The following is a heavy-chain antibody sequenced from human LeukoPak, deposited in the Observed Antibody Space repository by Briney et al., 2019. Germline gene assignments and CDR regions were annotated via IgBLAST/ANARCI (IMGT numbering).Heavy chain of an antibody. CDR1: GGSFSGYY. CDR2: INHSGST. D-gene: IGHD5-24*01. Sequence: PSETLSLTCAVYGGSFSGYYWSWIRQPPGKGLEWIGEINHSGSTNYNPSLKGRVTISVDTSKNQFSLKLSSVTAADTAVYYCARVKVGRWLQSLGFDYWGQGTLVTVSS. V-gene: IGHV4-34*01. CDR3: ARVKVGRWLQSLGFDY. J-gene: IGHJ4*02.